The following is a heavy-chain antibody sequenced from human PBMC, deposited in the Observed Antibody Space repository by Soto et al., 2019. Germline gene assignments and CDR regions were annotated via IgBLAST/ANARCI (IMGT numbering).Heavy chain of an antibody. D-gene: IGHD1-1*01. Sequence: QVHLVPSGAEVKKPWASVKVFCKGAGYAFTTYGITWVRQAPGQGLEWMGWISAHSGNTNYAQKLQGRVTVTRDTSTSTAYMELRSLRSDDTAVYYCARGRYVDYWGQGALVTVSS. J-gene: IGHJ4*02. V-gene: IGHV1-18*01. CDR3: ARGRYVDY. CDR1: GYAFTTYG. CDR2: ISAHSGNT.